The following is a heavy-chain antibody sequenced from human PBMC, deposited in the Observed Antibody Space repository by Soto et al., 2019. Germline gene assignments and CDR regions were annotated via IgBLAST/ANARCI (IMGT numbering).Heavy chain of an antibody. V-gene: IGHV1-2*06. Sequence: ASVKVSCKASGYSFTDYHIHWVRQAPGQGLEWLGRINPKSGGTSAAQKFQGRVTMTTDTSISTASMELTRLTSDDTAIYYCARCDSTDCSNDVGSFCCSLDMDVWGQGTTVTVSS. D-gene: IGHD2-8*01. J-gene: IGHJ6*02. CDR3: ARCDSTDCSNDVGSFCCSLDMDV. CDR1: GYSFTDYH. CDR2: INPKSGGT.